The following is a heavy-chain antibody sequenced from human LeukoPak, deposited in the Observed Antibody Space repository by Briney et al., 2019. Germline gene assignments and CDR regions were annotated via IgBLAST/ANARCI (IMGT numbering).Heavy chain of an antibody. V-gene: IGHV4-34*01. J-gene: IGHJ4*02. CDR2: VNHSGST. CDR3: ARVPTFYYDTSGNNWGVIDY. CDR1: GGSFSGYY. D-gene: IGHD3-22*01. Sequence: PSETLSLTCAVYGGSFSGYYSNWIRQPPGKGLEWIGEVNHSGSTNYNPSLKSRVTMSADTPNHQFSLMLSSVTAADTAVYYCARVPTFYYDTSGNNWGVIDYWGQGTLVTVSS.